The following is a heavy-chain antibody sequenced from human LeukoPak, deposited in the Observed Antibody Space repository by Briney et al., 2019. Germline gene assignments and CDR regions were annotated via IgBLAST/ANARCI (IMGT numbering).Heavy chain of an antibody. Sequence: GESLRLSCATSGFTFSTYALSWVRQAPGKGLEWVSSIRGSDGSTYYADSVKGRFAISRDNSKNTLYLQMNSLRAEDTAVYYCAKDVYGDYGGLDYWGQGTLVTVSS. V-gene: IGHV3-23*01. CDR2: IRGSDGST. CDR3: AKDVYGDYGGLDY. D-gene: IGHD4-17*01. CDR1: GFTFSTYA. J-gene: IGHJ4*02.